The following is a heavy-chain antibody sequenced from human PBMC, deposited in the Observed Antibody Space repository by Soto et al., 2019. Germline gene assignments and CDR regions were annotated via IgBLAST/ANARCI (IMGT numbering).Heavy chain of an antibody. D-gene: IGHD6-19*01. V-gene: IGHV3-7*01. CDR1: GFTFSSYW. J-gene: IGHJ4*02. CDR2: IKQDGSEK. Sequence: GGSLRLSCAASGFTFSSYWMSWVRQAPGKGLEWVANIKQDGSEKYYVDSVKGRFTISRDNAKNSLYLQMNSLRAEDTAVYYCAREGLAVANLNTPVDYWGQGTLVTVSS. CDR3: AREGLAVANLNTPVDY.